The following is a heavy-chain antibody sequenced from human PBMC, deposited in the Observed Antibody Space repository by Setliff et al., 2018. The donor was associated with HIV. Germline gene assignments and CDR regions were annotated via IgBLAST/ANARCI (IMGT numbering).Heavy chain of an antibody. CDR2: IYPADSDT. J-gene: IGHJ3*01. V-gene: IGHV5-51*01. CDR3: ARHTIDISLLVVQDPGPFDL. D-gene: IGHD1-1*01. CDR1: GYSFPAYW. Sequence: GESLKISCKASGYSFPAYWIAWVRQMPGKGLEWMAFIYPADSDTRYSPSFQGQVTISADKSSSTAYLQWSRLKASDTAMYYCARHTIDISLLVVQDPGPFDLWGRGTMVT.